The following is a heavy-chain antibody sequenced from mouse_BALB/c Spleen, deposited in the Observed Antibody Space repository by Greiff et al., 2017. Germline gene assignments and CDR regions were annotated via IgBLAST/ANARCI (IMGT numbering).Heavy chain of an antibody. Sequence: VQVVESGPGLVAPSQSLSITCTVSGFSLTSYGVHWVRQPPGKGLEWLGVIWAGGSTNYNSALMSRLSISKDNSKSQVFLKMNSLQTDDTAMYCCARALRRFAYWGQGTLVTVSA. V-gene: IGHV2-9*02. CDR1: GFSLTSYG. CDR2: IWAGGST. CDR3: ARALRRFAY. J-gene: IGHJ3*01.